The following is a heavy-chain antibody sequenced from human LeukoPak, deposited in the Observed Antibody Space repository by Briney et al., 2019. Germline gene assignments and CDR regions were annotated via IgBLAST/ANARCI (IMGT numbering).Heavy chain of an antibody. CDR3: ARGDELEPPRIDY. CDR1: GGSISSGDYY. J-gene: IGHJ4*02. CDR2: IYYSGST. D-gene: IGHD1-1*01. V-gene: IGHV4-30-4*08. Sequence: PSQTLSLTCTVSGGSISSGDYYWSWIRQPPGKGLEWIGYIYYSGSTYYNPSLKGRVTISVDTSKNRFSLKLSSVTAADTAVYYCARGDELEPPRIDYWGQGTLATVSS.